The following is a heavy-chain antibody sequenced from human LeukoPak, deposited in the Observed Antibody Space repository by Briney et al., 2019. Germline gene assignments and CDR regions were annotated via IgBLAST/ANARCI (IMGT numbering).Heavy chain of an antibody. V-gene: IGHV3-30*02. CDR1: GFTFSSYG. Sequence: GGSLRLSCAASGFTFSSYGMHWVRQAPGKGLEWVAFIRYDGSNKYYADSVKGRFTISRDNSKNTLYLQMNSLRAEDTAVYYCAKDVEYSSSSGAFDIWGQGTMVTVSS. D-gene: IGHD6-6*01. J-gene: IGHJ3*02. CDR2: IRYDGSNK. CDR3: AKDVEYSSSSGAFDI.